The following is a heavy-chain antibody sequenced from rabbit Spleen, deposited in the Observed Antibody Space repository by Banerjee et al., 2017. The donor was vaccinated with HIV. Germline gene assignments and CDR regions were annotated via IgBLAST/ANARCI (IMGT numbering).Heavy chain of an antibody. CDR1: GFSFSDRDV. Sequence: QEQLEESGGGLVKPEGSLTLTCKASGFSFSDRDVMCWVRQAPGKGLEWIACINTATGKAVYASWAKGRFTISTTSSTTVTLQITSLTAADTATYFCARDTGSSFSTYGMDLWGPGTLVTVS. D-gene: IGHD8-1*01. CDR3: ARDTGSSFSTYGMDL. J-gene: IGHJ6*01. V-gene: IGHV1S45*01. CDR2: INTATGKA.